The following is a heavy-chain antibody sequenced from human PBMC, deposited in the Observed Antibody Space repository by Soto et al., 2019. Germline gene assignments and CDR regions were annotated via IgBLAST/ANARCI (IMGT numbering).Heavy chain of an antibody. D-gene: IGHD6-6*01. J-gene: IGHJ4*02. CDR2: IYYSGST. V-gene: IGHV4-59*01. Sequence: SETLSLTCTVSGGSISSYYWSWIRQPPGKGLEWIGYIYYSGSTNYNPSLKSRVTISVDTSKNQFSLKLSSVTAADPAVYYCARVAAARPPYYFDYWGQGTLVTVSS. CDR1: GGSISSYY. CDR3: ARVAAARPPYYFDY.